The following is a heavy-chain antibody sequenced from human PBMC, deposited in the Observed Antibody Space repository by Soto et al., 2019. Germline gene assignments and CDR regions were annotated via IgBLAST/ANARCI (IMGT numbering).Heavy chain of an antibody. CDR2: IYWDDDK. V-gene: IGHV2-5*02. Sequence: QVTLKESGPTLVKPTQTLTLTCTFSGFSLSTSGVGVGWIRQPPGKALECLALIYWDDDKRYSPSLKSRLTIAKDTSKNQVVLTMTNMDPVDTATYYCAHMSTVAKPFDYWGQGTLVTVSS. D-gene: IGHD4-17*01. J-gene: IGHJ4*02. CDR1: GFSLSTSGVG. CDR3: AHMSTVAKPFDY.